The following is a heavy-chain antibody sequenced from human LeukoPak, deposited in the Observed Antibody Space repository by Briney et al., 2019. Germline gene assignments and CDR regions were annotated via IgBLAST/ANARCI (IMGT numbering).Heavy chain of an antibody. V-gene: IGHV4-59*02. J-gene: IGHJ4*02. CDR3: ARVRRSGSYPSYFDY. CDR2: QYYSGST. CDR1: GGSVSSYY. D-gene: IGHD3-22*01. Sequence: ADTLSLTCTVSGGSVSSYYWSRIRQPPEKGLEWIGYQYYSGSTSYNPSLKSPVSISVDTSNNQFSRKLTSVTAADTAVYYCARVRRSGSYPSYFDYWGQGTLVPVFS.